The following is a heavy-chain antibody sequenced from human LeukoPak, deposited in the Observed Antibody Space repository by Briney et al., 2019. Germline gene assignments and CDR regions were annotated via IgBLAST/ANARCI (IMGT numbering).Heavy chain of an antibody. V-gene: IGHV4-39*01. Sequence: SETLSLTCTVPGGSITSRSYYWGWIRQPPGKGLEWTGSIYYSGNTYYNPSLKSRVTISVDTSKNQFSLRLTSVTAADTAVYYCASVLRYFDWLKKDDAFDIWGQGTMVTVSS. J-gene: IGHJ3*02. CDR1: GGSITSRSYY. CDR3: ASVLRYFDWLKKDDAFDI. D-gene: IGHD3-9*01. CDR2: IYYSGNT.